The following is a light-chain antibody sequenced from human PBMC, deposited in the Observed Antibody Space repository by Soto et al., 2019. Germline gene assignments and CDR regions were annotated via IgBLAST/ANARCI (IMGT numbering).Light chain of an antibody. J-gene: IGKJ1*01. CDR3: QQYSNWAQT. CDR1: QSVSSN. Sequence: ETVMTQSQATLSVSPGERATLSCRASQSVSSNLAWYQQKPGQAPRLLIYGASTRATGISARFSGSGSGTGFTLTISSLQSEDFAVYYCQQYSNWAQTFGQGTKVEIK. V-gene: IGKV3-15*01. CDR2: GAS.